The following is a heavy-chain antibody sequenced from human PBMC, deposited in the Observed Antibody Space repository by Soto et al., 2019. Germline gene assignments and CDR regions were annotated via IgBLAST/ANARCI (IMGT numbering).Heavy chain of an antibody. D-gene: IGHD2-2*01. CDR2: ISGSGGST. CDR1: GFTFSSYA. J-gene: IGHJ4*02. Sequence: EVQLLESGGGLVQPGGSLRLSCAASGFTFSSYAMSWVRQAPGKGLEWVSAISGSGGSTYYADSVKGRFTISRDNSKNTLYLQMKSLRAEDTAVYYCAKVLDCSSTSCSKGQAFDYWGQGTLVTGSS. V-gene: IGHV3-23*01. CDR3: AKVLDCSSTSCSKGQAFDY.